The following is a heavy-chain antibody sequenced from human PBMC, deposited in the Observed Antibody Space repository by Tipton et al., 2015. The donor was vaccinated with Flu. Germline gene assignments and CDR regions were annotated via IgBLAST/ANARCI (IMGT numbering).Heavy chain of an antibody. CDR3: AGHSDGPDGSGWPNWFDP. Sequence: TLSLTCTVSGGAISSSNYYWGWIRQPPGKGLEWIGSIHYSGSTYNNPSLKSRDTVSVDTSNNQFSLNLNSVTAGDTAVYYCAGHSDGPDGSGWPNWFDPWGRGTLVTVSS. CDR1: GGAISSSNYY. D-gene: IGHD6-19*01. J-gene: IGHJ5*02. CDR2: IHYSGST. V-gene: IGHV4-39*01.